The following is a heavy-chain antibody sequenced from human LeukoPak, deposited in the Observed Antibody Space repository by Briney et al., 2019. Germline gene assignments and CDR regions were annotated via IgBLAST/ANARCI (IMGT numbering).Heavy chain of an antibody. V-gene: IGHV4-30-4*08. J-gene: IGHJ4*02. CDR3: ARGREQLGDIDY. D-gene: IGHD6-6*01. CDR2: IYYSGST. Sequence: TPSETLSLTCTVSGGSISSGDYYWSWIRQPPGKGLEWIGYIYYSGSTYYSPSLKSRVTISVDTSKNQFSLKLSSVTAADTAVYYCARGREQLGDIDYWGQGTLVTVSS. CDR1: GGSISSGDYY.